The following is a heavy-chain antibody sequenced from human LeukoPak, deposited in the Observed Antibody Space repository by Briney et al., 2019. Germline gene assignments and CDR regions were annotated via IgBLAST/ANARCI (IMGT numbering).Heavy chain of an antibody. CDR2: IPYDGSNK. J-gene: IGHJ4*02. D-gene: IGHD6-13*01. V-gene: IGHV3-30*02. CDR1: GFTFSSYG. Sequence: GGSLRLSCVASGFTFSSYGTHWVRQAPGKGLEWVAFIPYDGSNKYYVDSVKGRFTISRDDSKNTLYLQMNSLRPEDTAVYYCAKDGVASTGPYHFDYWGQGTLVTVSS. CDR3: AKDGVASTGPYHFDY.